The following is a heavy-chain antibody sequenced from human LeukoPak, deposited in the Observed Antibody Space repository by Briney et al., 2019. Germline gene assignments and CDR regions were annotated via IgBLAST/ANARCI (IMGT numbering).Heavy chain of an antibody. CDR2: ISVSGGST. V-gene: IGHV3-23*01. D-gene: IGHD3-10*01. Sequence: GGSLRLSCAASGFTFSSYAMSWVRQAPGKGLEWVSTISVSGGSTYYADSVKGRFNISRDNSKNTLCLQMSSLRAEDTAVYYCAKMIGAYASGNSYWGQGTLVTVSS. J-gene: IGHJ4*02. CDR3: AKMIGAYASGNSY. CDR1: GFTFSSYA.